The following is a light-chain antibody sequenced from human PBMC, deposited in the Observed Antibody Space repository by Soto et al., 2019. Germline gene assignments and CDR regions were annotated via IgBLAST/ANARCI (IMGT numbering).Light chain of an antibody. Sequence: EIGITQSPATLSVSPGDGATLSCRASQSISTNLAWYQQKPGQAPRLLIYGASTRAAGIPARFRGSRSGTEFTLTISILLSEAFEVYYCHQYDTWPPTTFGQGTRLEIK. CDR1: QSISTN. J-gene: IGKJ5*01. V-gene: IGKV3-15*01. CDR3: HQYDTWPPTT. CDR2: GAS.